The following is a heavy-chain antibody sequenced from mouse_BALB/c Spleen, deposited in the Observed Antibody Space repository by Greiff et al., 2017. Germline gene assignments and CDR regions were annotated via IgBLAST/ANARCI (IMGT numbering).Heavy chain of an antibody. V-gene: IGHV14-1*02. Sequence: VQLQQSGAELVRPGALVKLSCKASGFNIKDYYMHWVKQRPEQGLEWIGWIDPENGNTIYDPKFQGKASITADTSSNTAYLQLSSLTSEDTAVYYCAYGYYLDYWGQGTTLTVSS. CDR1: GFNIKDYY. CDR2: IDPENGNT. CDR3: AYGYYLDY. J-gene: IGHJ2*01. D-gene: IGHD2-2*01.